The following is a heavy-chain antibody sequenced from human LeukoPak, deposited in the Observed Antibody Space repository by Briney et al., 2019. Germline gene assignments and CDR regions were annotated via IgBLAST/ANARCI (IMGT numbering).Heavy chain of an antibody. CDR1: GFTFSSYA. V-gene: IGHV3-23*01. Sequence: PGASLRLSCAASGFTFSSYAMSWVRQAPGKGREWVSAISGSGGSTYYADSVKGRFTISRDNSKNTLYLQMNSLRAEDTAVYYCARADAGYSYGLDYWGQGTLVTVSS. CDR3: ARADAGYSYGLDY. D-gene: IGHD5-18*01. CDR2: ISGSGGST. J-gene: IGHJ4*02.